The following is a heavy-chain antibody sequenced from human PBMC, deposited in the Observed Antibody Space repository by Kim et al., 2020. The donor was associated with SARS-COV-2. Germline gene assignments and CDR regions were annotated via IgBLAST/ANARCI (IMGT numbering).Heavy chain of an antibody. CDR2: ISGSGGST. CDR3: AKGMVRGVIEDYYYGMDV. CDR1: GFTFSSYA. V-gene: IGHV3-23*01. Sequence: GGSLRLSCAASGFTFSSYAMSWVRQAPGKGLEWVSAISGSGGSTYYADSVKGRFTISRDNSKNTLYLQMNSLRAEDTAVYYCAKGMVRGVIEDYYYGMDVWGQGTTVTVSS. D-gene: IGHD3-10*01. J-gene: IGHJ6*02.